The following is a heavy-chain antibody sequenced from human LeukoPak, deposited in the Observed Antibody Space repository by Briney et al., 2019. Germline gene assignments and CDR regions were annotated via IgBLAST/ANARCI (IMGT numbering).Heavy chain of an antibody. CDR3: ARQPPGRYGKDV. CDR2: IHPGDSNT. V-gene: IGHV5-51*01. Sequence: LGESLKISCKGSGYSFTSYWISWVRQMPGKGPEWMGIIHPGDSNTRYSLSFQGQVTISADKSISTAYLQWSSLKASGTAMYYCARQPPGRYGKDVWGQGTMVTVSS. CDR1: GYSFTSYW. D-gene: IGHD3-9*01. J-gene: IGHJ6*02.